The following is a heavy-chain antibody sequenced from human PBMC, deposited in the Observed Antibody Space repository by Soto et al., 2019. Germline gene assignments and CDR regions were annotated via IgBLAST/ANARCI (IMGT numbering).Heavy chain of an antibody. V-gene: IGHV3-33*01. J-gene: IGHJ4*02. CDR1: GFTFSSYG. CDR2: IWYDGSNK. CDR3: ARDTAPYDSSGYPDY. Sequence: GGSLRLSCAASGFTFSSYGMHWVRQAPGKGLEWVAVIWYDGSNKYYADSVKGRFTISRDNSKNTLYLQMNSLRAEDTAVYYCARDTAPYDSSGYPDYWGQGTLVTVSS. D-gene: IGHD3-22*01.